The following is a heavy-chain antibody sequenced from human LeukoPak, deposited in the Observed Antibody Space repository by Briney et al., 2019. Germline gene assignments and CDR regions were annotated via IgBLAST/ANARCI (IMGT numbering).Heavy chain of an antibody. CDR3: ARGVADY. Sequence: PRGSLRLSCAASGFTFNSYAMTWVRQAPGRGLEWVSFISSTSIYIYYADSVKGRFTISRDNADNSLYLRMHSLSPEDTAIYYCARGVADYWGQGTLVTVSS. V-gene: IGHV3-21*01. CDR2: ISSTSIYI. CDR1: GFTFNSYA. J-gene: IGHJ4*02.